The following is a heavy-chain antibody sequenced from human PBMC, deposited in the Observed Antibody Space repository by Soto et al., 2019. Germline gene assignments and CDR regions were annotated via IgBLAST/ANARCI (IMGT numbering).Heavy chain of an antibody. Sequence: QVQLVESGGGVVQPGRSLRLCCAASEFTFRSYAMHWVRQAPGKGLECVAVISYDGSNKFYRDSVKGRFTISRDNSKNTLYLQINSLRYEDTAVYYCARGDREDIAVVVGARPGEYGVDAWGQGTTVTVSS. CDR1: EFTFRSYA. D-gene: IGHD2-15*01. CDR3: ARGDREDIAVVVGARPGEYGVDA. V-gene: IGHV3-30-3*01. CDR2: ISYDGSNK. J-gene: IGHJ6*02.